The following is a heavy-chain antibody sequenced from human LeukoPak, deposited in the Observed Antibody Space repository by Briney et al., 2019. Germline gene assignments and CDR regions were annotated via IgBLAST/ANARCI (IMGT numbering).Heavy chain of an antibody. J-gene: IGHJ4*02. Sequence: PGGSLRLSCTASGFSFSGHWMHWARQLPGKGLVWVSRISPTGSTTSYADSVKGRFTVSRDNAKNTLYLQVNSLRAEDTAVYYCARSGYAFDYWGQGTLVTVSS. V-gene: IGHV3-74*01. CDR1: GFSFSGHW. CDR2: ISPTGSTT. D-gene: IGHD3-3*01. CDR3: ARSGYAFDY.